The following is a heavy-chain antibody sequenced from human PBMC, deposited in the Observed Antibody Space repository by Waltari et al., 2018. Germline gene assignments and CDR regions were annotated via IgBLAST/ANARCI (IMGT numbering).Heavy chain of an antibody. V-gene: IGHV3-7*01. CDR3: AIGGVETSWYWRY. J-gene: IGHJ4*02. D-gene: IGHD6-13*01. CDR1: GFTFSSSG. CDR2: IKTDGSET. Sequence: EVQVVESGGGLVQPGGYLRLSCAACGFTFSSSGMTWVRQAPGKGLEWVANIKTDGSETYYVDSVKGRFTISRDNTKNSLYLQMSSLRAEDTAVYYCAIGGVETSWYWRYWGQGTLVTVSS.